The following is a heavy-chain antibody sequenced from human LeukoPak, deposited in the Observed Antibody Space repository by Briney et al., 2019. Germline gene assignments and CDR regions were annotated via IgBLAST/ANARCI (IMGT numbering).Heavy chain of an antibody. CDR3: ARARGTSMVPYFDY. J-gene: IGHJ4*02. V-gene: IGHV1-3*01. CDR1: GYIFSSYA. Sequence: GASVKVSCKASGYIFSSYAMHWLRQAPGQRPEWMGWINAVNGDTKYSQKFQGRVTITRDTAASTAYMDLYSLTSEDTAVYYCARARGTSMVPYFDYWGQGTLVTVSS. D-gene: IGHD5-18*01. CDR2: INAVNGDT.